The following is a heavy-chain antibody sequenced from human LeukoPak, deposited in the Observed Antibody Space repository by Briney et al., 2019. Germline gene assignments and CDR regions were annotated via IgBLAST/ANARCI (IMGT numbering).Heavy chain of an antibody. CDR2: ISAYNGNT. CDR3: AKNGQYYDFWSGYQYYYYYYMDV. J-gene: IGHJ6*03. Sequence: AASVKVSCKASGYTFTSYGISWVRQAPGQGLEWMGWISAYNGNTNYAQKLQGRVTMTTDTSTSTAYMELRSLRSDDTAVYYCAKNGQYYDFWSGYQYYYYYYMDVWGKGTTVTVSS. CDR1: GYTFTSYG. V-gene: IGHV1-18*01. D-gene: IGHD3-3*01.